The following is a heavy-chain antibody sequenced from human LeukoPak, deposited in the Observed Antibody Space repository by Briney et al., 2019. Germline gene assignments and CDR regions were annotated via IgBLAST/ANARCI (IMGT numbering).Heavy chain of an antibody. CDR3: ARLGYYRGSHTLDY. D-gene: IGHD3-16*01. V-gene: IGHV4-59*08. J-gene: IGHJ4*02. CDR1: GGSISSYY. Sequence: SSETLSLTCTVSGGSISSYYWSWIRQPPGKGLEWIGYIYYSGSTNYNPSLKSRVTISVDTSKNQFSLKLSSVTAADTAVYYCARLGYYRGSHTLDYWGQGTLVTVSS. CDR2: IYYSGST.